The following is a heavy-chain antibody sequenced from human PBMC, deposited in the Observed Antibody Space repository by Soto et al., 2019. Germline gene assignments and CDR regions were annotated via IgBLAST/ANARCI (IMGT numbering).Heavy chain of an antibody. V-gene: IGHV3-30-3*01. CDR3: ARETYYYCWSGPYYGMDV. D-gene: IGHD3-3*01. Sequence: QVQLVESGGGVVQPGRSLRLSCAASGFTFSSYAMHWVRQAPGKGLEWVAVISYDGSNKYYADSVKGRFTISRDNSKNTLYLQMNSLRAEDTAVYYCARETYYYCWSGPYYGMDVWGQGTTVTVSS. CDR2: ISYDGSNK. J-gene: IGHJ6*02. CDR1: GFTFSSYA.